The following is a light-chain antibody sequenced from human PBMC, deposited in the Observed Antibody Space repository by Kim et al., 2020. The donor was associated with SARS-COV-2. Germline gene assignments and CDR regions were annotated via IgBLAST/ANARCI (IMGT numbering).Light chain of an antibody. CDR2: AAS. Sequence: SVGDRVTIDCRASESVSSYVNWYQHKAGKAPKLRNYAASSVQSGVPSRFSGSGSGTDFTLTISNLQPEDFASYSWQQTYSFPQITFGQGTRLDIK. J-gene: IGKJ5*01. CDR3: QQTYSFPQIT. CDR1: ESVSSY. V-gene: IGKV1-39*01.